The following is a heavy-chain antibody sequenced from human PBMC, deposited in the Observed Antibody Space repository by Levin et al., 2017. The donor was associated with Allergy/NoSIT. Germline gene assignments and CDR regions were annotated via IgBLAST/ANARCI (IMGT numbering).Heavy chain of an antibody. D-gene: IGHD5-18*01. J-gene: IGHJ5*02. CDR1: GDSVSSNSAA. V-gene: IGHV6-1*01. CDR3: AKVDTAIETGWFDP. Sequence: SETLSLTCAISGDSVSSNSAAWNWIRQSPSRGLEWLGRTYYRSKWYNDYAVSVKSRITINPDTSKNQFSLQLNSVTPEDTAVYYCAKVDTAIETGWFDPWGQGTLVTVSS. CDR2: TYYRSKWYN.